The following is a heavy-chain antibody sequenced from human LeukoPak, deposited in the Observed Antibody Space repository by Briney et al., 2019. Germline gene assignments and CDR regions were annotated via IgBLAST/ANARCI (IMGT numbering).Heavy chain of an antibody. J-gene: IGHJ4*02. CDR1: GGSFSGYY. CDR3: ARWGGYGDYSLLDY. V-gene: IGHV4-34*01. Sequence: SETLSLTCAVYGGSFSGYYWSWIRQPPGKGLEWIGEINHSGSTNYNPSLKSRVTISVDTSKNQFSLKLSSVTAADTAVYYCARWGGYGDYSLLDYWGQGTLVTVSS. CDR2: INHSGST. D-gene: IGHD4-17*01.